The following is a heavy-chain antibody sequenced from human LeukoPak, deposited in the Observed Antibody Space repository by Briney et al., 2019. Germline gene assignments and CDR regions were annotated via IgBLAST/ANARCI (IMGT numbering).Heavy chain of an antibody. Sequence: SETLSLTCSVSGGSMSSYYWSWIRQPPGKGLEWIGYIYYSGSTNYNPSLKSRVTISVDTSKNQSSLTLSSVNAADTAVYYCARGLTIYDILTAYYTFPYFDYWGQGTLVTVSS. D-gene: IGHD3-9*01. CDR3: ARGLTIYDILTAYYTFPYFDY. CDR2: IYYSGST. CDR1: GGSMSSYY. J-gene: IGHJ4*02. V-gene: IGHV4-59*01.